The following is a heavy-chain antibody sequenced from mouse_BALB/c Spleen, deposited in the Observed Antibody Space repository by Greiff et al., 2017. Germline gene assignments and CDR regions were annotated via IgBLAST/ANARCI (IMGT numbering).Heavy chain of an antibody. J-gene: IGHJ4*01. CDR2: ISSGSSTI. CDR1: GFTFSSFG. Sequence: EVKLVESGGGLVQPGGSRKLSCAASGFTFSSFGMHWVRQAPEKGLEWVAYISSGSSTIYYADTVKGRFTISRDNPKNTLFLQMTSLRSEDTAMYYCARAYYGSSSYAMDYWGQGTSVTVSS. V-gene: IGHV5-17*02. D-gene: IGHD1-1*01. CDR3: ARAYYGSSSYAMDY.